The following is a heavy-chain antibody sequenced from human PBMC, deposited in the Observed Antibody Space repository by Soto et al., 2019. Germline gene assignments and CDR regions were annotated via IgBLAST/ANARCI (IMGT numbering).Heavy chain of an antibody. CDR2: IIPIFGTA. V-gene: IGHV1-69*13. CDR1: GGTFSSYA. J-gene: IGHJ6*02. Sequence: SVKVSCKASGGTFSSYAISWVRQAPGQGLEWMGGIIPIFGTANYAQKFQGRVTITADESTSTAYMELSSLRSEDTAVYYCARDQGTGTTSYYYYGMDVWGQGTTATVS. D-gene: IGHD1-7*01. CDR3: ARDQGTGTTSYYYYGMDV.